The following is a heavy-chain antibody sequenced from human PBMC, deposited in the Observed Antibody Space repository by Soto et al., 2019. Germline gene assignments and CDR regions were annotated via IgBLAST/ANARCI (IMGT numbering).Heavy chain of an antibody. J-gene: IGHJ5*02. Sequence: GGSLRLSCAASGFTFDDYAMHWVRQAPGKGLEWVSGISWNSGSIGYADSVKGRFTISRDNAKNSLYLQMNSLRAEDTALYYCAKDASSYLRLYNWFDPWGQGTLVTVSS. V-gene: IGHV3-9*01. CDR2: ISWNSGSI. D-gene: IGHD1-26*01. CDR3: AKDASSYLRLYNWFDP. CDR1: GFTFDDYA.